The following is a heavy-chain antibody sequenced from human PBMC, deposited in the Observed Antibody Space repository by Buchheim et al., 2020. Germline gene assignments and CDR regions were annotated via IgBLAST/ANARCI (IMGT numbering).Heavy chain of an antibody. J-gene: IGHJ4*02. CDR2: INESGGAT. CDR1: GFTFGRHT. CDR3: ARAGRASWYDY. D-gene: IGHD6-13*01. Sequence: EVRLLESGGALVQPGGSLRLSCVASGFTFGRHTMGWVRQAPGKGLEWVADINESGGATFYADSARGRFTISRDNFKNTLFLQMNSLRAEDTAVYYCARAGRASWYDYWGQGTL. V-gene: IGHV3-23*01.